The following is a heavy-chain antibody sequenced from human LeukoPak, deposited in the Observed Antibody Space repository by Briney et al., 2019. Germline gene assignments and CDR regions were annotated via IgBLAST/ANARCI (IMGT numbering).Heavy chain of an antibody. Sequence: ASVKVSCKASGYTFTSYGISWVRQAPGQGLEWMGWISAYNGNTNYAQKLQGRVTMTTDTSTSTAYMELRSLRSDDTAVYYCARVPPDYSYGSYAHYYYYGMDVWGQGTTVTVSS. J-gene: IGHJ6*02. V-gene: IGHV1-18*01. CDR2: ISAYNGNT. D-gene: IGHD5-18*01. CDR3: ARVPPDYSYGSYAHYYYYGMDV. CDR1: GYTFTSYG.